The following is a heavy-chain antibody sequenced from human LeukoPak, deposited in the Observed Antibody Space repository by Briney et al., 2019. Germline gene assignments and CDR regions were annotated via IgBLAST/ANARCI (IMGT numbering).Heavy chain of an antibody. Sequence: GGSLRLSCAASGFTFSSYVMSWVRQAPGKGLDWVSVISGSGGTTYYADSVKGRFTISRDNSKNTLYLQMNSLRAEDTAIYYCAKVPGFWSGYIHYFDYWGQGTLVTVSS. CDR1: GFTFSSYV. D-gene: IGHD3-3*01. V-gene: IGHV3-23*01. CDR2: ISGSGGTT. J-gene: IGHJ4*02. CDR3: AKVPGFWSGYIHYFDY.